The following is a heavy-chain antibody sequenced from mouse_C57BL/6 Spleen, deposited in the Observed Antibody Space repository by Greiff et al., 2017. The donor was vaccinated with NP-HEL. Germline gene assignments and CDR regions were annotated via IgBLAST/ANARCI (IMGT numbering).Heavy chain of an antibody. J-gene: IGHJ3*01. D-gene: IGHD4-1*01. CDR1: GYTFTSYW. V-gene: IGHV1-64*01. Sequence: VQLQESGAELVKPGASVKLSCKASGYTFTSYWMHWVKQRPGQGLEWIGMIHPNSGSTNYNEKFKSKATLTVDKSSSTAYMQLSSLTSEDSAVYYCVNWDVEGWFAYWGQGTLVTVSA. CDR2: IHPNSGST. CDR3: VNWDVEGWFAY.